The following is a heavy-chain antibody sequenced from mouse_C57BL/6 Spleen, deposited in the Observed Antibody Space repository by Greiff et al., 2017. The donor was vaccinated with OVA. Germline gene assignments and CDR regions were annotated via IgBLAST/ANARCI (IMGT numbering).Heavy chain of an antibody. CDR1: GYTFTDHT. CDR2: IYPRDGST. CDR3: ARRGYYGYDGYAMDY. V-gene: IGHV1-78*01. D-gene: IGHD2-2*01. J-gene: IGHJ4*01. Sequence: VQLQQSDAELVKPGASVKISCKVSGYTFTDHTIHWMKQRPEQGLEWIGYIYPRDGSTKYNEKFKGKATLTADKSSSTAYMQLNSLTSEDSAVYFCARRGYYGYDGYAMDYWGQGTSVTVSS.